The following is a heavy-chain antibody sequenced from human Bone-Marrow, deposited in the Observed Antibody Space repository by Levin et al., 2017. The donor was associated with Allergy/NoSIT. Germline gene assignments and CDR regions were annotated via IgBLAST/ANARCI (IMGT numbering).Heavy chain of an antibody. CDR1: GFIFKDYY. CDR2: VSSNGRSI. CDR3: ARSLDYDY. Sequence: GGSLRLSCTASGFIFKDYYMNWIRQAPGKGLEWVSSVSSNGRSIYYADSVKGRFTISRDNAKNSVDLVMNSLTVEDTAVYYCARSLDYDYWGQGTLVTVSS. J-gene: IGHJ4*02. D-gene: IGHD1-1*01. V-gene: IGHV3-11*01.